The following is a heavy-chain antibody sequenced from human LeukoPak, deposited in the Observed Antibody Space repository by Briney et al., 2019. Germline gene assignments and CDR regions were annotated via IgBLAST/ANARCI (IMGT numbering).Heavy chain of an antibody. Sequence: GGPLRLSCAASGFTFSSYPMHWVRQAPGKGQEYVSGISSNGDSTYYANSVKGRFAISRDNSKNTLYLQMGSLRAEDMAVYYCAREYYYEELDYWGQGTLVTVSS. CDR1: GFTFSSYP. CDR3: AREYYYEELDY. V-gene: IGHV3-64*01. CDR2: ISSNGDST. J-gene: IGHJ4*02. D-gene: IGHD3-22*01.